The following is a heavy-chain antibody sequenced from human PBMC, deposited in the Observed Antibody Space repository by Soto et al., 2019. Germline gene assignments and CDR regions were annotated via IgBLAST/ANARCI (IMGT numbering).Heavy chain of an antibody. J-gene: IGHJ5*02. V-gene: IGHV4-38-2*02. CDR1: GYSINSGYY. Sequence: SETLSLTCAVSGYSINSGYYWGWIRQPPGKGLEWFGSVFHSGTTYSNPSLKTRLTISVDTSKNEISLDLNAVTAADTAVYYCVRDFGDLQDFWSGPDQWGQGVPVTVSS. CDR2: VFHSGTT. D-gene: IGHD3-3*01. CDR3: VRDFGDLQDFWSGPDQ.